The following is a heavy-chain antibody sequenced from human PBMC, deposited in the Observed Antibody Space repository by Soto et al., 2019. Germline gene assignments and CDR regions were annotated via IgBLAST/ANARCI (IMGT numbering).Heavy chain of an antibody. J-gene: IGHJ6*02. CDR1: GGSISSGGYY. CDR2: IYYSGST. Sequence: PPETLSLTCTVSGGSISSGGYYWSWIRQHPGKGLEWIGYIYYSGSTYYNPSLKSRVTISVDTSKNQFSLKLSSVTAADTAVYYCARDRWWFGESTRIYYYYYGMDVWGQGTTVTVSS. V-gene: IGHV4-31*03. CDR3: ARDRWWFGESTRIYYYYYGMDV. D-gene: IGHD3-10*01.